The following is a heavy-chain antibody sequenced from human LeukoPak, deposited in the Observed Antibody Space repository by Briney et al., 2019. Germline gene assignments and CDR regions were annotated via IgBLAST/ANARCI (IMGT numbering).Heavy chain of an antibody. CDR1: GYTFTGYY. Sequence: ASVKVSCKSSGYTFTGYYMHWVRQAPGQVLEWMAWMNPNSGGTSYAQKFQGRVTMTRDTSISTAYMELSRLRFDDTAVYYCARNKEGKSLDYWGQGTLVTVSS. CDR3: ARNKEGKSLDY. J-gene: IGHJ4*02. V-gene: IGHV1-2*02. CDR2: MNPNSGGT.